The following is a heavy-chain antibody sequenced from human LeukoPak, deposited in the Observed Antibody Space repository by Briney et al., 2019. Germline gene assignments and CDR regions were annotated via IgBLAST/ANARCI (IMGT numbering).Heavy chain of an antibody. J-gene: IGHJ6*03. V-gene: IGHV5-51*01. CDR3: ARRQSGYDGVYYYYYMDV. Sequence: GESLKISCKGSGYNFSSYWIVWVRQMPGKALEWMGIVYPGDSDTKYSPSFQGQVTISADKSISTAYLQWSSLQASDTAMYYCARRQSGYDGVYYYYYMDVWGKGTTVTVSS. D-gene: IGHD5-12*01. CDR1: GYNFSSYW. CDR2: VYPGDSDT.